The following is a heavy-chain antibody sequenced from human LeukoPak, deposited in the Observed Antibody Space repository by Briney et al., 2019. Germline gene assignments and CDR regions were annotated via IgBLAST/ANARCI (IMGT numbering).Heavy chain of an antibody. V-gene: IGHV3-20*04. D-gene: IGHD3-10*01. Sequence: PGGSLRLSCAASGFTFYDYGMSWVRQAPGKGLEWVSAINWTGGSTGYADSVKGRFTISRDNAKNSLYLQMNSLRAEDTALYYCARDRGTMVRGLDYWGQGTLVTVSS. CDR3: ARDRGTMVRGLDY. J-gene: IGHJ4*02. CDR2: INWTGGST. CDR1: GFTFYDYG.